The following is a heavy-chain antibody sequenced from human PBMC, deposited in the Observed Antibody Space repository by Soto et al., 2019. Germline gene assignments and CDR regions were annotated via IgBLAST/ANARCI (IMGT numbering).Heavy chain of an antibody. CDR3: ARDYSPDAFDI. CDR2: ISSSSSSYI. D-gene: IGHD2-15*01. Sequence: GGSLRLSCAASGFTFSSYSMNWVRQAPGKGLEWVSSISSSSSSYIYYADSVKGRFTISRDNAKNSLYLQMNSLRAEDTAVYYCARDYSPDAFDIWGQGTMVTVSS. CDR1: GFTFSSYS. V-gene: IGHV3-21*01. J-gene: IGHJ3*02.